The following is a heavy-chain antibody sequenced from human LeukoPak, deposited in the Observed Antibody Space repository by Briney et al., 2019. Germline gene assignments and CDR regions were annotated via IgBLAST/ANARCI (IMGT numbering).Heavy chain of an antibody. Sequence: ASVKVSCKASGYTFTGYYMHCVRQAPGQGLEWMGWINPNSGGTNYAQKFQGRVTMTRDTSISTAYMELSRLRSDDTAVYYCARRSYGGNFDAFDIWGQGTMVTVSS. CDR1: GYTFTGYY. D-gene: IGHD4-23*01. V-gene: IGHV1-2*02. CDR2: INPNSGGT. J-gene: IGHJ3*02. CDR3: ARRSYGGNFDAFDI.